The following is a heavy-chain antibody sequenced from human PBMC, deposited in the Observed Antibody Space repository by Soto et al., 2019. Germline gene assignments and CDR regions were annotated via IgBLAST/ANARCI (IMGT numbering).Heavy chain of an antibody. CDR1: GYSFTSYW. Sequence: PGESLKISCKGSGYSFTSYWIGWVRQMPGKGLEWMGIIYPGDSDTRYSPSFQGQVTISADKSISTAYLQWSSLKASDTAMYYCARINYYDSSGYYYPWFDSWGQGTLVTVSS. CDR3: ARINYYDSSGYYYPWFDS. CDR2: IYPGDSDT. V-gene: IGHV5-51*01. D-gene: IGHD3-22*01. J-gene: IGHJ5*01.